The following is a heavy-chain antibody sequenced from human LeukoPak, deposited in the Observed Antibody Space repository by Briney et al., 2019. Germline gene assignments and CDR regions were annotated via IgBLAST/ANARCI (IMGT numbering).Heavy chain of an antibody. V-gene: IGHV3-74*01. CDR1: GFTFSSYW. Sequence: PGGSLRLSCAASGFTFSSYWMHWVRQAPGKGLAGVSRINSDGSSTSYADSVKGRFTISRDNAKNTLYLQMNSLRAEDTAVYYCAKGYINYPDYWGQGTLVTVSS. CDR3: AKGYINYPDY. CDR2: INSDGSST. J-gene: IGHJ4*02. D-gene: IGHD4-11*01.